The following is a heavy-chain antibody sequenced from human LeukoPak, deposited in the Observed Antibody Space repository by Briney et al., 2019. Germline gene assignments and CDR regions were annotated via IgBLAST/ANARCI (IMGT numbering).Heavy chain of an antibody. CDR3: ARLKYYDSTGYSPGYYMDV. CDR2: IYVTGST. Sequence: PSETLSLTCTVSGGSIINYYWSWIRQPAGTGLERVGRIYVTGSTIYNPSLQSRLSMSVDTSKNQFSLRLTSVTAADTAVYYCARLKYYDSTGYSPGYYMDVWGKGITVTVSS. V-gene: IGHV4-4*07. J-gene: IGHJ6*03. CDR1: GGSIINYY. D-gene: IGHD3-22*01.